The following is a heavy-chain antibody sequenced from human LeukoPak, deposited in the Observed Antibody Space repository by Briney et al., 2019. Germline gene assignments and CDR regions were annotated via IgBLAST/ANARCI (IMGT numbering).Heavy chain of an antibody. CDR1: GFTFNNYA. CDR2: ISYDGNNK. Sequence: PGGSLRLSCAASGFTFNNYAMHWVRQAPGKGLERVAVISYDGNNKYYADSVKGRFTISRDNSKNALYLQMNSLRAEDTAVYYCAQQEVVSEEVFDYWGQGTLVTVSS. CDR3: AQQEVVSEEVFDY. J-gene: IGHJ4*02. V-gene: IGHV3-30-3*01. D-gene: IGHD2-2*01.